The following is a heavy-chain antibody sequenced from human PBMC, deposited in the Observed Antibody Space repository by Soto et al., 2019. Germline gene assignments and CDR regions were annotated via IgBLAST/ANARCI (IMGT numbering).Heavy chain of an antibody. D-gene: IGHD3-10*01. CDR3: ARDPIGGGAPYYFDY. Sequence: GGPVKGSFQGSGYTLTHYYIYLVGQGPGQGLEWMGGINPNSGGTIYAQKFQGRVTMTRDTSISTAYMELSGLRSDDTAVYYCARDPIGGGAPYYFDYWGQGTLVTVSS. J-gene: IGHJ4*02. CDR2: INPNSGGT. CDR1: GYTLTHYY. V-gene: IGHV1-2*02.